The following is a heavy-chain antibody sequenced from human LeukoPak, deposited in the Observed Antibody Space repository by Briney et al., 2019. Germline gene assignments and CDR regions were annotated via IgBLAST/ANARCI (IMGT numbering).Heavy chain of an antibody. Sequence: GASVKVSCKASAGTFSSYAISWVRQAPGQGLEWMGGIIPIFGTANYAQKFQGRVTITADKSTSTAYMELSSLRSEDTAVYYCARDRAVGAFDIWGQGTMVTVSS. V-gene: IGHV1-69*06. D-gene: IGHD1-26*01. J-gene: IGHJ3*02. CDR2: IIPIFGTA. CDR1: AGTFSSYA. CDR3: ARDRAVGAFDI.